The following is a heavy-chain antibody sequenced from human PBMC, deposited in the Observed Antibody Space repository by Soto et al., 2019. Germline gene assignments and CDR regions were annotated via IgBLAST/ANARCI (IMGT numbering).Heavy chain of an antibody. Sequence: QVQLVESGGGVVQPGRSLRLSCAASGFTFSSYGMHWVRQAPGKGLEWVAVIWYDGSNKYYADSVKGRFTISRDNSKNSLYLPMKSLRAEDTAVYYCARQGIVVVPAAENYYVDYWGQGTLVTVSS. V-gene: IGHV3-33*01. CDR1: GFTFSSYG. CDR2: IWYDGSNK. D-gene: IGHD2-2*01. CDR3: ARQGIVVVPAAENYYVDY. J-gene: IGHJ4*02.